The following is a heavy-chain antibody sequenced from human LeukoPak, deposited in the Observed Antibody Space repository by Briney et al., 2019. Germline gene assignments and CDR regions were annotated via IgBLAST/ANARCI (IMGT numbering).Heavy chain of an antibody. J-gene: IGHJ4*02. CDR1: GFTFSSYA. Sequence: GRSPRLSCAASGFTFSSYAMHWVRQAPGKGLEWVAVISYDGSNKYYADSVKGRFTISRDNPKNTLYLQMNSLRAEDTAVYYCARALYYYGSGSYNDYWGQGTLATVSP. CDR2: ISYDGSNK. D-gene: IGHD3-10*01. V-gene: IGHV3-30-3*01. CDR3: ARALYYYGSGSYNDY.